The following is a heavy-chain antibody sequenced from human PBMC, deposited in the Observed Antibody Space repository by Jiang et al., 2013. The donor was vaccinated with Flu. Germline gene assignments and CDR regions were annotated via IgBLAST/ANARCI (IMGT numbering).Heavy chain of an antibody. CDR3: VRVTAAAGPFDY. CDR2: ISNDGNTI. D-gene: IGHD6-13*01. J-gene: IGHJ4*02. V-gene: IGHV3-30-3*01. Sequence: WVSVISNDGNTIFYADSVKGRFTISRDNSKNTLYLQLNSLRGEDTAVYYCVRVTAAAGPFDYWGQGTLVTVSS.